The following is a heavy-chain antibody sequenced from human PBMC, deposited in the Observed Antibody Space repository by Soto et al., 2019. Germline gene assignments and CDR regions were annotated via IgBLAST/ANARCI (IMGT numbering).Heavy chain of an antibody. D-gene: IGHD1-26*01. CDR2: SYYSGNS. V-gene: IGHV4-39*01. Sequence: QLQLQESGPGLVKPSETLSLTCTVSGGSISSSSYYWGWIRQPPGKGLEGIGGSYYSGNSDYNPSGRSRVSMSVDTSKNQFSLKVSAVTAADTAVYSCARLGRWALPMDVWGQGTPVTVSS. J-gene: IGHJ6*02. CDR3: ARLGRWALPMDV. CDR1: GGSISSSSYY.